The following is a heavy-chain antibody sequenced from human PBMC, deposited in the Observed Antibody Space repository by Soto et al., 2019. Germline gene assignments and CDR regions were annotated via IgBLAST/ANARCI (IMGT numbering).Heavy chain of an antibody. J-gene: IGHJ6*02. V-gene: IGHV5-51*01. Sequence: GESLKISCKGSGYSFTSYWIGWVRQMPGKGLEWMGIIYPGDSDTRCSPSFQGQVTISADKSISTAYLQWSSLKASDTAMYYCERHPTATSYYDFWSGYYRTNYYGMDVWGQGTTVTVSS. CDR3: ERHPTATSYYDFWSGYYRTNYYGMDV. CDR1: GYSFTSYW. D-gene: IGHD3-3*01. CDR2: IYPGDSDT.